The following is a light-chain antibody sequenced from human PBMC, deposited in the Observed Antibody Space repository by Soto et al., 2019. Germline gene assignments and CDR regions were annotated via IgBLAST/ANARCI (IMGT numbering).Light chain of an antibody. CDR1: NRYVGCYNY. Sequence: QSVLTQPASVSGSPGQSITIPCTGNNRYVGCYNYVSWYQQHSGIAPKVMIYDVSNRPSGVSNRFSGSKSGNTASLTISGLQAEDEADYYCLSYTTSSTYVFGTGTKVTVL. CDR3: LSYTTSSTYV. CDR2: DVS. J-gene: IGLJ1*01. V-gene: IGLV2-14*03.